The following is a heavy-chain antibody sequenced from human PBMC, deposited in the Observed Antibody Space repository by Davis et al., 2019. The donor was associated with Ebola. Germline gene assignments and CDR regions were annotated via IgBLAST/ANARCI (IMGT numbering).Heavy chain of an antibody. CDR2: ISPYNGNT. V-gene: IGHV1-18*04. CDR3: AREKLGTVDY. D-gene: IGHD7-27*01. J-gene: IGHJ4*02. CDR1: GYTFTTYT. Sequence: ASVKVSCKASGYTFTTYTFTWVRQAPRQGLEWMGWISPYNGNTKYAQKLQGRLTMTTDISTSTAYMELRSLRSDDTAVYYCAREKLGTVDYWGQGTLVTVSS.